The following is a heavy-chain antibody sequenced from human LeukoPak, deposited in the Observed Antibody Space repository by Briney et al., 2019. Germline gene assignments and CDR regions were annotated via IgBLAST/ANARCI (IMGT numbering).Heavy chain of an antibody. CDR2: IKQDGSDK. D-gene: IGHD1-14*01. V-gene: IGHV3-7*01. Sequence: PGDSLRLSCAASGFTFTKYWMTWVRQAPGKGLEWVGNIKQDGSDKNYMDSVKGRFTISRDNTKNSVYLQMSSLRAEDTAVYYCAREGWGPEYWGQGTLVTVSS. CDR1: GFTFTKYW. CDR3: AREGWGPEY. J-gene: IGHJ4*02.